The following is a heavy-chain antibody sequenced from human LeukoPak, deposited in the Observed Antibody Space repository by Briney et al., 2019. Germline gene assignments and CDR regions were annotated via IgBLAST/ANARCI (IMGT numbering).Heavy chain of an antibody. CDR1: GFTFSSYA. V-gene: IGHV3-23*01. CDR3: ARGRSITWYNFDY. Sequence: GGSLRLSCAASGFTFSSYAMSWVRQAPGRGLEWVSAISASGGTTYSADSVKGRFTISRDNSKNTLYLQMNSLKAEDTALYYCARGRSITWYNFDYWGQGTLVTVSS. J-gene: IGHJ4*02. D-gene: IGHD6-13*01. CDR2: ISASGGTT.